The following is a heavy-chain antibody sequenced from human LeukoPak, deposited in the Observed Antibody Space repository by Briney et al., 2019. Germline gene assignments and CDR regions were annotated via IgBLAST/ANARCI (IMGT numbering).Heavy chain of an antibody. CDR3: ARETSSRFFDY. CDR1: GFTFTSYY. V-gene: IGHV1-46*01. CDR2: INPSGGST. J-gene: IGHJ4*02. Sequence: ASVKVSCKASGFTFTSYYMHYMRQAPGQGLEWMGIINPSGGSTSYAQKFQGRVTFTRNTSISTAYMELNNLRSDDTAVYYCARETSSRFFDYWGQGTLLTVSS.